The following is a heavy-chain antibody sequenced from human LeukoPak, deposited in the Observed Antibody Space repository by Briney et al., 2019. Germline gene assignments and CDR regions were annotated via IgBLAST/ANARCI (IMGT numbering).Heavy chain of an antibody. D-gene: IGHD3-16*01. V-gene: IGHV3-23*01. Sequence: PGGSLRLSCAASGFTFSNFLMTWVRQAPGKGPEWVSAISGSGGSTFYADSVKGRFTISRDNSKNALYLQMNSLRAEDTAVYYCAKDEAWGATGAFDIWGQGTMVTVSS. CDR3: AKDEAWGATGAFDI. J-gene: IGHJ3*02. CDR1: GFTFSNFL. CDR2: ISGSGGST.